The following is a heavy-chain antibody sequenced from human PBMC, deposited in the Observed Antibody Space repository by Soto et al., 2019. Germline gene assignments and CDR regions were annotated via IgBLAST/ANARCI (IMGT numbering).Heavy chain of an antibody. V-gene: IGHV3-11*06. D-gene: IGHD7-27*01. CDR2: ISSSSSYT. CDR3: PRGLGNIENYYYGMDV. J-gene: IGHJ6*02. CDR1: GFTFSDYY. Sequence: PGGSLRLSCAASGFTFSDYYMSWIRQAPGKGLEWVSYISSSSSYTNYADSVKGRFTISRDNAKNSLYLQMNSLRAEDTAVYYCPRGLGNIENYYYGMDVWGQGTTVTVSS.